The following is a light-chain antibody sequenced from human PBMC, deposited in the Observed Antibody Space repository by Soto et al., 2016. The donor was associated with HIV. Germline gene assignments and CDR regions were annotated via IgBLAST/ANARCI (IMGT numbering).Light chain of an antibody. CDR3: QVWDSGSDPVV. CDR2: DDR. CDR1: NIGIKN. V-gene: IGLV3-21*03. J-gene: IGLJ2*01. Sequence: SYILTQPPSVSVAPGKTARITCGGDNIGIKNVHWYQQKPGQAPILVVYDDRERPSGIPERFTGSKSGNTATLTISRVDIGDEADYYCQVWDSGSDPVVFGGGTKLTVL.